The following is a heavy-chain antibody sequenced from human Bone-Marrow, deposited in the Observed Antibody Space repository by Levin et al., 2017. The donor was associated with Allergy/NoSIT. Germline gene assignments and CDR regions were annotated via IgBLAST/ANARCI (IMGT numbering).Heavy chain of an antibody. CDR1: GFTFSGYG. CDR2: INRDGGDG. Sequence: SCESSGFTFSGYGMAWVRQAPGKGLEWVANINRDGGDGYYVDSVKGRFTISRDNARNSLDLQMNSLRVEDTAVYYCARNGAWSFEFWGQGTLVTVSS. CDR3: ARNGAWSFEF. D-gene: IGHD2-8*01. J-gene: IGHJ4*02. V-gene: IGHV3-7*02.